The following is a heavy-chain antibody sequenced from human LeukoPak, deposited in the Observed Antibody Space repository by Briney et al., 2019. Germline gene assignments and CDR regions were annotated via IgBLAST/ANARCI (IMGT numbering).Heavy chain of an antibody. CDR2: FFISGST. V-gene: IGHV4-61*02. J-gene: IGHJ4*02. D-gene: IGHD6-19*01. CDR3: ARHLIAVAGFDY. CDR1: GASISSGTYY. Sequence: PSQTLSLTCTVSGASISSGTYYWSWIRQPAGKGLEWIGRFFISGSTNYNPSLESRVTISVDTSKNQFSLKLSSVTAADTAVYYCARHLIAVAGFDYWGQGTLVTVSS.